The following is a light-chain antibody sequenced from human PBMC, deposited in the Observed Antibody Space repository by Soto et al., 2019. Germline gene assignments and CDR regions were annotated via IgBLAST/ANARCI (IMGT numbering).Light chain of an antibody. CDR3: QQYNYYSRT. CDR2: GAS. CDR1: QSVNNN. Sequence: ETLMTQSPATLSVSPGERATLSCRASQSVNNNLAWYQQKLGQAPRVLIYGASTRATGIPARFAGSGSGTEFTLTISSLQPDDFATYYCQQYNYYSRTFGQGTKVDIK. V-gene: IGKV3-15*01. J-gene: IGKJ1*01.